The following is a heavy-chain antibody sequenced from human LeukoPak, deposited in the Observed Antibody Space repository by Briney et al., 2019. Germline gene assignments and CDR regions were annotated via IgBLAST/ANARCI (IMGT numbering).Heavy chain of an antibody. CDR3: AKDHYCSGGSCLDY. V-gene: IGHV3-30*18. CDR2: ISYDGSNK. J-gene: IGHJ4*02. Sequence: GGSLRLSCAVSGFTFSNAWMTWFRQAPGKGLEWVAVISYDGSNKYYADSVKGRFTISRDNSKNTLYLQMNSLRAEDTAVYYCAKDHYCSGGSCLDYWGQGTLVTVSS. CDR1: GFTFSNAW. D-gene: IGHD2-15*01.